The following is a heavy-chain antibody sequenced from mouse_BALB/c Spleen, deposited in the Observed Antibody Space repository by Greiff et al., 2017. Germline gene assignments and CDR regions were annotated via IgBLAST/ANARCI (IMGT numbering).Heavy chain of an antibody. CDR3: ARHPTRYFDV. CDR1: GFAFSSYD. J-gene: IGHJ1*01. CDR2: ISSGGGST. V-gene: IGHV5-12-1*01. Sequence: EVKLMESGGGLVKPGGSLKLSCAASGFAFSSYDMSWVRQTPEKRLEWVAYISSGGGSTYYPDTVKGRFTISRDNAKNTLYLQMSSLKSEDTAMYYCARHPTRYFDVWGAGTTVTVSS.